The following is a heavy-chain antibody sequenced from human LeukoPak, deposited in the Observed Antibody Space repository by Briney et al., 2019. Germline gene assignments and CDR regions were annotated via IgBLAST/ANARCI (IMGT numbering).Heavy chain of an antibody. CDR1: GYSFTSYW. Sequence: PGESLKISCKGSGYSFTSYWIGWVRQMPGKGLEWMGIIYPGDSDTRYSPSFQGQVTISADKSISTAYLQWSNLKASDTAMYYCARGLSETGTRFDYWGQGTLVTVSS. V-gene: IGHV5-51*01. J-gene: IGHJ4*02. CDR2: IYPGDSDT. CDR3: ARGLSETGTRFDY. D-gene: IGHD1-14*01.